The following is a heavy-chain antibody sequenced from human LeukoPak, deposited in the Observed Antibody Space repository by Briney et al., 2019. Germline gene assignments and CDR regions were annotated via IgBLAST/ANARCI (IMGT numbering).Heavy chain of an antibody. CDR1: GGPIRSYY. J-gene: IGHJ5*02. V-gene: IGHV4-59*13. D-gene: IGHD3-22*01. CDR2: IYYSGST. Sequence: SETLSLTCTVSGGPIRSYYWNWIRQPPGKGLEWLGQIYYSGSTDYNPSLKSRVTISVDTSKNQFSLKLSSVTAADTAVYYCAREHYDSSGYNWFDHWGQGTLVTVSS. CDR3: AREHYDSSGYNWFDH.